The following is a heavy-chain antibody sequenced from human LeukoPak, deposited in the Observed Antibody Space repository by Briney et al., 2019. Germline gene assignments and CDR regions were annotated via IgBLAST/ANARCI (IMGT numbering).Heavy chain of an antibody. Sequence: SETLSLTCTVSGGSISSCDYYWRRIRQPPGKGLGWIGYIYYSGSIYYNPSLKIRVTISVDPSKNQFSLKLSSVTAADTAVYHCGGYRYGSGYYFDYWGQGTLVTVS. V-gene: IGHV4-30-4*01. CDR3: GGYRYGSGYYFDY. CDR2: IYYSGSI. J-gene: IGHJ4*02. CDR1: GGSISSCDYY. D-gene: IGHD3-10*01.